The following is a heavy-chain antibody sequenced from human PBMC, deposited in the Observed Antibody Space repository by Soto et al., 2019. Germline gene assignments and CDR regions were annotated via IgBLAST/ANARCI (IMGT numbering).Heavy chain of an antibody. CDR1: GFTFSSYW. J-gene: IGHJ3*02. V-gene: IGHV3-74*01. D-gene: IGHD6-19*01. Sequence: PGGSLRLSCAASGFTFSSYWMHWVRQAPGKGLVWVSRINSDGSSTSYADSVKGRFTISRDNAKNTLYLQMNSLRAEDTAVYYCARAGIAVAGTVGGDAFAIWGQGTMVTVSS. CDR3: ARAGIAVAGTVGGDAFAI. CDR2: INSDGSST.